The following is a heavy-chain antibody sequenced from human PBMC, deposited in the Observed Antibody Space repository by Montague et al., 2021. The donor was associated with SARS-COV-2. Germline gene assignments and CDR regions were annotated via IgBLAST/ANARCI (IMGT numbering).Heavy chain of an antibody. CDR3: ARALVPEEWLFGGDYYYYMDV. V-gene: IGHV4-59*01. Sequence: SETLSLTCTVSGGSISSYYWSWIRQPPGKGLEWIGCIYYSGSTNXNPSLKSRVTISVDTSKNQFSLKLSSVTAADTAVYYCARALVPEEWLFGGDYYYYMDVWGKGTTVTVSS. D-gene: IGHD3-3*01. CDR2: IYYSGST. J-gene: IGHJ6*03. CDR1: GGSISSYY.